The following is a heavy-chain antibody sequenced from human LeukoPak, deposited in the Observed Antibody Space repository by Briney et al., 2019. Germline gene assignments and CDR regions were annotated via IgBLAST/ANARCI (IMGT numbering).Heavy chain of an antibody. CDR1: GYTFTGYY. V-gene: IGHV1-2*02. D-gene: IGHD3-9*01. CDR3: ARVGYDILTGYYILGAFDI. CDR2: INPNSGGT. J-gene: IGHJ3*02. Sequence: ASVKVSCKASGYTFTGYYMHWVRQAPGQGLEWMGWINPNSGGTNYAQKFQGRVTMTRDTSISTAYMELSRLRSDDTAVYYCARVGYDILTGYYILGAFDIWGQGTMVTVSS.